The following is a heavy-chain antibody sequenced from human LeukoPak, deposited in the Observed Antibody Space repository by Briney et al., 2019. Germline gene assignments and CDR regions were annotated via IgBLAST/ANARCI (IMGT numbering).Heavy chain of an antibody. V-gene: IGHV3-20*04. J-gene: IGHJ4*02. CDR3: ARESGATYYYDSSGYPFDY. Sequence: GGSLRLSCAGSGFTFDDYGISWVRQAPGKGLVWVSGINWNGGSTGYADSVKGRFTISRDNAKNSLYLQMNSLRAEDTALYYCARESGATYYYDSSGYPFDYWGQGTLVTVSS. CDR2: INWNGGST. D-gene: IGHD3-22*01. CDR1: GFTFDDYG.